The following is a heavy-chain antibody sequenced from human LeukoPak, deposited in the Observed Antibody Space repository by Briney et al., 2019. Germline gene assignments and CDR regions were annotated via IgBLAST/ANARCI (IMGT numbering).Heavy chain of an antibody. J-gene: IGHJ6*02. V-gene: IGHV3-30-3*01. CDR3: ARPPSYSNYYYYGMDV. CDR2: ISYDGSNK. CDR1: GFTFSSYA. D-gene: IGHD4-11*01. Sequence: PGGSLRLSCAASGFTFSSYAMHWVRQAPGKGLEWVAVISYDGSNKYYADSVKGRFTISRDNSKNTLYLQMNSLRAEDTAVYYCARPPSYSNYYYYGMDVWGQGTTVTVSS.